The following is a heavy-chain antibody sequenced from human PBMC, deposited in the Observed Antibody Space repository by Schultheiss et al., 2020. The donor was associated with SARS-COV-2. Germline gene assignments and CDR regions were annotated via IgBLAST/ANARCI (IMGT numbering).Heavy chain of an antibody. CDR2: IKQDGSEE. CDR3: ARGRTQQLVLIFDY. J-gene: IGHJ4*02. CDR1: AFTFDDYAMHW. D-gene: IGHD6-13*01. V-gene: IGHV3-7*03. Sequence: GGSLRLSCATSAFTFDDYAMHWVRQAPGAMHWVRQAPGKGLEWVANIKQDGSEEYYVDSVKGRFTISRDNAKNSLYLQMNSLRAEDTAVYYCARGRTQQLVLIFDYWGQGTLVTVSS.